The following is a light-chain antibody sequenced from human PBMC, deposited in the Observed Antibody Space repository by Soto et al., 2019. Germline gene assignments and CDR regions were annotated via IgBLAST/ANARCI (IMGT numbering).Light chain of an antibody. CDR2: GSS. CDR1: QIVSTTY. J-gene: IGKJ2*01. CDR3: QQYGTSPMYT. V-gene: IGKV3-20*01. Sequence: EIVLTQSPGTLSLSPGERATLSCRASQIVSTTYLAWYQQKPGQAPRLLIYGSSSRAPGIPDRFSGSGSGTDFTLTISRLEPEDFAMYYCQQYGTSPMYTFGQGTKLEI.